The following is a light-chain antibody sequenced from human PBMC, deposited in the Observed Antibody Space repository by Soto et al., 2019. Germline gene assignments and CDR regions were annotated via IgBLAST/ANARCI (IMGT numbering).Light chain of an antibody. CDR1: QSVSSY. J-gene: IGKJ4*01. CDR3: QQYNNWPLLT. Sequence: EIVMTQSPATLSVSPGERATLSCRASQSVSSYLAWYQQKPGQAPRLLIYGASTRATGIPARFSGSGSGTEFTLTISSLRSEDFAVYYCQQYNNWPLLTFGGGTKVEIK. CDR2: GAS. V-gene: IGKV3-15*01.